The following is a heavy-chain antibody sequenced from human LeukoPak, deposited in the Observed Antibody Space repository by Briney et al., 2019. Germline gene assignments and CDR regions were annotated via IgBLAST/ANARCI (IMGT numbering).Heavy chain of an antibody. J-gene: IGHJ6*02. V-gene: IGHV3-23*01. Sequence: GGSLRLSCAASGFTFSNFAMSWVRQAPGKGLEWISSISGSGNSTYYADSVKGRFTISRDNSKNLLYLQMNSLRAEDTAIYYCAKSASGRTSYYYGMDVWGQGTTVTVSS. CDR3: AKSASGRTSYYYGMDV. CDR2: ISGSGNST. CDR1: GFTFSNFA. D-gene: IGHD3-10*01.